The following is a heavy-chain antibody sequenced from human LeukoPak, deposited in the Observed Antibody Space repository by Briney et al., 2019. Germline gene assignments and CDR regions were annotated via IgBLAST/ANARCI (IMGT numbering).Heavy chain of an antibody. J-gene: IGHJ5*02. D-gene: IGHD5-24*01. CDR2: VNHSGST. V-gene: IGHV4-34*01. CDR1: GGSFSGYY. Sequence: SETLSLTCAVYGGSFSGYYWSWIRQPPGKGLEWIGEVNHSGSTNYNPSLKSRVTISVDTSKNQFSLKLSSVTAADTAVYYCARRRGYNPYNWFDPWGQGTLVTVSS. CDR3: ARRRGYNPYNWFDP.